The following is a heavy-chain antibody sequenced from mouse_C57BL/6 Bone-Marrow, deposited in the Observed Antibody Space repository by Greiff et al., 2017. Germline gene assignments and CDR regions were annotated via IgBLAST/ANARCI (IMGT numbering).Heavy chain of an antibody. CDR2: ISDGGSYT. CDR1: GFTFSSYA. V-gene: IGHV5-4*01. CDR3: ARDLLLWLRRGYYYAMDD. Sequence: EVKLVESGGGLVKPGGSLKLSCAASGFTFSSYAMSWVRQTPEKRLEWVATISDGGSYTYYPDNVKGRFTISRDNAKNNLYLQMRHLKSEDTAMYYCARDLLLWLRRGYYYAMDDWGQGTSVTVSS. J-gene: IGHJ4*01. D-gene: IGHD2-2*01.